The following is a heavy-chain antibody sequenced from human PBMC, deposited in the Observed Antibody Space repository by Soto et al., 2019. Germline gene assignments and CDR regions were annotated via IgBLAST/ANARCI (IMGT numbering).Heavy chain of an antibody. V-gene: IGHV1-69*12. CDR2: ITPMFGIG. Sequence: QVQLVQSGAEVKKPGSSVKVSCKASRGTFNRYAISWLRQAPGQGPEWMGGITPMFGIGNYAQKFQGRVTITADESTTTVHMELRRLTCEDMAVYYCAQTLGSAVAGPGRFDLWGRGTRVIVSS. CDR1: RGTFNRYA. J-gene: IGHJ2*01. D-gene: IGHD6-19*01. CDR3: AQTLGSAVAGPGRFDL.